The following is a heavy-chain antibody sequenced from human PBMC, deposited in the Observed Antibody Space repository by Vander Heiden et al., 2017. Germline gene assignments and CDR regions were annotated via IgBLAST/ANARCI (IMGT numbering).Heavy chain of an antibody. CDR2: ISYDGSKK. J-gene: IGHJ6*02. Sequence: QVQLVESGGGVVQPGRSLRLSCAASGFTLRSYAMHWVRQAPGKGLEWVTVISYDGSKKYYADSVKGRLTISRDNSKNTLYVQMKSLRAEETAVYYCARGVTMVRGVSIYYHGMDVWGQGTTVTVYS. V-gene: IGHV3-30-3*01. D-gene: IGHD3-10*01. CDR1: GFTLRSYA. CDR3: ARGVTMVRGVSIYYHGMDV.